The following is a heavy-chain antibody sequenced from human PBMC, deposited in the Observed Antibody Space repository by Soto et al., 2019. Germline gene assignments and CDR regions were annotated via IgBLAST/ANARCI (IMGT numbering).Heavy chain of an antibody. J-gene: IGHJ5*02. CDR2: ISSSSTTI. CDR3: ARQRCYSSSCLNWFDP. D-gene: IGHD6-13*01. Sequence: GGSLRLSCAASGFTFSSYSMNWVRQAPGKGLEWVSYISSSSTTIYYADSVKGRFIISRDNAKNSLYLQMNSLRDEDTAVYYCARQRCYSSSCLNWFDPWGQGTLVTVSS. CDR1: GFTFSSYS. V-gene: IGHV3-48*02.